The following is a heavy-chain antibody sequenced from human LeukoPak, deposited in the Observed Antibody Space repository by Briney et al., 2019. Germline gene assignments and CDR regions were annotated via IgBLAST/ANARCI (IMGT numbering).Heavy chain of an antibody. CDR1: GGSISSSSYY. CDR2: IYYSGST. Sequence: SETLSLTCTVSGGSISSSSYYWGWIRQPPGKGLEWIGSIYYSGSTYYNPSLKSRVTISVDTSKNQFSLKLSSVTAADTAVYYCARLPPNIVVVPAAIGSPLFDYWGQGTLVTVSS. D-gene: IGHD2-2*02. J-gene: IGHJ4*02. V-gene: IGHV4-39*01. CDR3: ARLPPNIVVVPAAIGSPLFDY.